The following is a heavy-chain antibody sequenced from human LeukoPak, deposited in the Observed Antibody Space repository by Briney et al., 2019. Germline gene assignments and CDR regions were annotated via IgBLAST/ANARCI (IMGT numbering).Heavy chain of an antibody. CDR2: IYTSGST. J-gene: IGHJ4*02. Sequence: PSQTLSLTCTVSGGSISSGGYYWSWIRQPAGKGLEWIGRIYTSGSTNYNPSLKSRVTISVDTSKNQFSLKLSSVTAADTAVYYCARSPNYYDSALLGYWGQGTLVTVSS. CDR1: GGSISSGGYY. CDR3: ARSPNYYDSALLGY. D-gene: IGHD3-22*01. V-gene: IGHV4-61*02.